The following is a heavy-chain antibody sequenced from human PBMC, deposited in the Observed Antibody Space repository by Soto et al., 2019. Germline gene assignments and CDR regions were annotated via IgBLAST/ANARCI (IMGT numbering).Heavy chain of an antibody. J-gene: IGHJ6*02. D-gene: IGHD4-17*01. CDR2: ISAYNGNT. V-gene: IGHV1-18*01. Sequence: GASVKVSCKASGYTFTSYGISWVRQAPGQGLEWMGWISAYNGNTNYAQKLQGRVTMTTDTSTSTAYMELRSLRSDDTAVYYCAREGLLNTVTTPYYYYYGMDVWGQGTTVTLSS. CDR3: AREGLLNTVTTPYYYYYGMDV. CDR1: GYTFTSYG.